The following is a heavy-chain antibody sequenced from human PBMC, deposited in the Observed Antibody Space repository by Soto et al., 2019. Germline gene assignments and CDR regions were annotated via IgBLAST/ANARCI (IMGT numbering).Heavy chain of an antibody. D-gene: IGHD5-18*01. CDR2: IIPIFGTA. Sequence: SVKVSCKASGGTFISYAISWVRQAPGQGLEWMGGIIPIFGTANYAQKFQGRVTITADESTSTAYMELSSLRSEDTAVYYCARLYSYGPREYYYYGMDVWGQGTTVTVSS. CDR1: GGTFISYA. J-gene: IGHJ6*02. V-gene: IGHV1-69*13. CDR3: ARLYSYGPREYYYYGMDV.